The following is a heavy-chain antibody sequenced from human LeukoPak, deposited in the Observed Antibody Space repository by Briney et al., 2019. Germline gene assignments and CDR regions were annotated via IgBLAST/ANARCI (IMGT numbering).Heavy chain of an antibody. V-gene: IGHV4-39*07. Sequence: SETLSLTCTVSGGSISSSSYYWGWIRQPPGKGLEWIGSIYYSGSTYYNPSLKSRVTISVDTSKNQFSLKLSSVTAADTAVYYCAREGSSSWHSTNWFDPWGQGTLVTVSS. J-gene: IGHJ5*02. CDR3: AREGSSSWHSTNWFDP. CDR2: IYYSGST. D-gene: IGHD6-13*01. CDR1: GGSISSSSYY.